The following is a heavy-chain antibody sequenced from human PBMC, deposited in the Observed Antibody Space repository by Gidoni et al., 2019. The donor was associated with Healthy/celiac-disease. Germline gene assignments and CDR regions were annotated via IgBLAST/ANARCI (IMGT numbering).Heavy chain of an antibody. CDR2: INHSGST. Sequence: HVQLQQWGAGLLKPSETLSLTCAVYGGSFRGYYWSWLRQPPGKGLEWIGEINHSGSTNYNPSLKSRITISVDTSKNQFSLKLSSVTAADTAVYYCARVPRRSSRYHLYDYWGQGTLVTVSS. CDR3: ARVPRRSSRYHLYDY. J-gene: IGHJ4*02. D-gene: IGHD2-2*01. CDR1: GGSFRGYY. V-gene: IGHV4-34*01.